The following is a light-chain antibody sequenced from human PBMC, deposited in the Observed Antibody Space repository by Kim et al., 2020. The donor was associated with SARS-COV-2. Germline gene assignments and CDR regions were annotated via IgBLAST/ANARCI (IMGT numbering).Light chain of an antibody. CDR3: AAWDDSLSGPVV. J-gene: IGLJ2*01. CDR1: SSNIGSNT. CDR2: SNN. V-gene: IGLV1-44*01. Sequence: QSVLTQPPSASGTPGQRVTISCSGSSSNIGSNTVNWYQQLPGTAPKLLIYSNNQRPSGVPDRFSGSKSGTSASLAIRGLQSEDEADYYCAAWDDSLSGPVVFGGGTQLTVL.